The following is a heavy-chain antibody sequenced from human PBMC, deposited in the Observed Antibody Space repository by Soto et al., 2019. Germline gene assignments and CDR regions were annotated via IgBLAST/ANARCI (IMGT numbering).Heavy chain of an antibody. CDR1: GGSISSTNW. D-gene: IGHD5-12*01. V-gene: IGHV4-39*01. Sequence: SETLSLTCVVSGGSISSTNWWTWVRQPPGKGLEWVGSFYYSGSTYYNPSLKSRVTISVDTSKDQFSLKLSSVTAADTAVYFCATTMVATLYFDYWGRGTLVTVSS. CDR2: FYYSGST. CDR3: ATTMVATLYFDY. J-gene: IGHJ4*02.